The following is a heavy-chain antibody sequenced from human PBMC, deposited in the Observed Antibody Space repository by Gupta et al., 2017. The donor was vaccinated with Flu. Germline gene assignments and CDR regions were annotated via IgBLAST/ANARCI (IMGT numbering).Heavy chain of an antibody. D-gene: IGHD6-19*01. Sequence: EAKLVESGEGMVQPGGSLRLSCEASGFPFKSYHMHWLRQAPGKGLAWVSYITDDSTTIYYADSVMGRFTVYRDNAKSSLFLQMNSLREEDSSLYYCARSAGSVADLDYRGQGALVTVSS. CDR1: GFPFKSYH. CDR3: ARSAGSVADLDY. J-gene: IGHJ4*02. CDR2: ITDDSTTI. V-gene: IGHV3-48*02.